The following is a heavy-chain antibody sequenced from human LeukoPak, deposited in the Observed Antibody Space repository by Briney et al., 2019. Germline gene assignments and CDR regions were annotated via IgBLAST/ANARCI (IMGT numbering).Heavy chain of an antibody. Sequence: ASVKVSCKTSGYTFTSYGISWVRQAPGQGLEWMGWISAYNGNTNYAQKFQGRVTMTTDTSTSTAYMELRSLRSDDTAVYYCARPIYCSGGSCYSDAFDIWGQGTTVTISS. V-gene: IGHV1-18*01. CDR1: GYTFTSYG. J-gene: IGHJ3*02. D-gene: IGHD2-15*01. CDR3: ARPIYCSGGSCYSDAFDI. CDR2: ISAYNGNT.